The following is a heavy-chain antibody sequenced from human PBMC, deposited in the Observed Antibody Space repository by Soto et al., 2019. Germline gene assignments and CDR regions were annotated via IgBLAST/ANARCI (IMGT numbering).Heavy chain of an antibody. J-gene: IGHJ6*02. V-gene: IGHV1-18*01. Sequence: QLQLVQSGTEVRKPGASVKVTCKASGYTFNDYGVSWVRQAPGQGLEWLGWINSRNQSTEVAQRFKDRVIMTTDSSTTTAYMELRGLKSDDTATYYCASDRGITRFRYYYYAMDAWGQGTTVIVSS. CDR3: ASDRGITRFRYYYYAMDA. CDR2: INSRNQST. CDR1: GYTFNDYG. D-gene: IGHD3-16*01.